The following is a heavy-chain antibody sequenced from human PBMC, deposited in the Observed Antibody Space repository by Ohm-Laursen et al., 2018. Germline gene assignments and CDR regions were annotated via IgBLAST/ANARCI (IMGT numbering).Heavy chain of an antibody. J-gene: IGHJ4*02. CDR1: GYTFTSYG. V-gene: IGHV1-18*01. Sequence: ASVKVSCKTSGYTFTSYGISWVRQAPGQGLEWMGWISANNGNTNYAQKLQGRVTMTADTSTSTAYMELRSLRSDDTAVYYCATAGPYSGDDYWGQGTLVNVSS. D-gene: IGHD6-25*01. CDR3: ATAGPYSGDDY. CDR2: ISANNGNT.